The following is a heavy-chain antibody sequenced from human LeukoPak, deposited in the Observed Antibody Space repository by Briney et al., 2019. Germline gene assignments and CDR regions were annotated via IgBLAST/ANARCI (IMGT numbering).Heavy chain of an antibody. CDR3: TTPVHYSDSRFDF. Sequence: GGSLRLTCAGSRLPYSICWMTWVRQARGKGLEWVGRIKSRADGGTTDYAAPVKGRFAISRDDSKSMVYLQMNSLRTEDTAVYYCTTPVHYSDSRFDFWGQGTLVTVSS. CDR1: RLPYSICW. CDR2: IKSRADGGTT. V-gene: IGHV3-15*01. J-gene: IGHJ4*02. D-gene: IGHD3-22*01.